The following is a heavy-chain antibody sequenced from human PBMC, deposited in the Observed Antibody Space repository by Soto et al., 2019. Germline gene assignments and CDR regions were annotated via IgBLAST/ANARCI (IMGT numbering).Heavy chain of an antibody. CDR3: ARGISGYDPYFDT. CDR2: INWNSNSR. CDR1: GFNFDDYG. Sequence: EVQLVESGGGVVRPGGSLRLSCAASGFNFDDYGMSWVRQAPGKGLEWVSGINWNSNSRGYADSVKGRFTISRDNVQNSLYLAMNSLRAEDTAFYYCARGISGYDPYFDTWGQGTLVTVSS. D-gene: IGHD5-12*01. V-gene: IGHV3-20*04. J-gene: IGHJ4*02.